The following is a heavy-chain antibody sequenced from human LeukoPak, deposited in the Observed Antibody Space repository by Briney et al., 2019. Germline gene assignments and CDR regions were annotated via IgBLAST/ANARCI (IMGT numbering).Heavy chain of an antibody. J-gene: IGHJ4*02. Sequence: GGSLRLSCAASGFTFSSYSVNWVRQAPGKGLEWVSSISSSSSYIYYADSVKGRFTISRDNAKNSLYLQMNSLRAEDTAVYYCARDLPYYYDSSGPGSFENWGQGTLVTVSS. V-gene: IGHV3-21*01. D-gene: IGHD3-22*01. CDR1: GFTFSSYS. CDR2: ISSSSSYI. CDR3: ARDLPYYYDSSGPGSFEN.